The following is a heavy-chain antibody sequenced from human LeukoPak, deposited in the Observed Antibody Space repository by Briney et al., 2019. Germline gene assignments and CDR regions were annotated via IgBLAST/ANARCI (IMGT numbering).Heavy chain of an antibody. CDR3: ARDRHYYDSSGPAGSYFDY. V-gene: IGHV3-11*04. D-gene: IGHD3-22*01. CDR2: ISSSGSTI. J-gene: IGHJ4*02. CDR1: GFTFSDYY. Sequence: GGSLRLFCAASGFTFSDYYMSWIRQAPGKGLEWVSYISSSGSTIYYADSVKGRFTISRDNAKNSLYLQMNSLRAEDTAVYYCARDRHYYDSSGPAGSYFDYWGQGTLVTVSS.